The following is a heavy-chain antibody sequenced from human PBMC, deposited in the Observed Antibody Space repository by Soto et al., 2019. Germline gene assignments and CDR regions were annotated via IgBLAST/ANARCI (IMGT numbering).Heavy chain of an antibody. CDR1: GYTFTTYD. CDR2: MNPNSGNT. J-gene: IGHJ5*02. V-gene: IGHV1-8*01. Sequence: QVQLVQSGAEVKKPGASVKVSCKASGYTFTTYDISWVRQATGQGLEWMGWMNPNSGNTAYAQKFQGRVTMTRNTSIGTAHMELSSLRAEDTAVYYCARGEIAAAGTESFDPWGQGTLVTVSP. CDR3: ARGEIAAAGTESFDP. D-gene: IGHD6-13*01.